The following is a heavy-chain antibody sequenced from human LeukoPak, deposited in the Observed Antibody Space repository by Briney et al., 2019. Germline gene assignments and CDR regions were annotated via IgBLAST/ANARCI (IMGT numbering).Heavy chain of an antibody. D-gene: IGHD6-19*01. Sequence: GSLRLSCAASGFTFSSYAMSWVRQAPGKGLEWVSAISGSGGSTYYADSVKGRFTISRDNSKNTLYLQMNSLRAEDTAVYYCAKVGLSSGWTKGYYFDYWGQGTLVTVSS. V-gene: IGHV3-23*01. J-gene: IGHJ4*02. CDR3: AKVGLSSGWTKGYYFDY. CDR2: ISGSGGST. CDR1: GFTFSSYA.